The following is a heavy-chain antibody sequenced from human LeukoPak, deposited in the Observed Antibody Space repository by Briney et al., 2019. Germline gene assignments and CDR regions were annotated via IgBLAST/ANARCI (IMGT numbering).Heavy chain of an antibody. Sequence: GGSLRLSCAAPGFTFSSYAMSWVRQAPGKGLEWVSAISGSGGSTYYADSVKGRSTISRGNSKNTLYLQMNSLRAEDTAVYYCAKDPGISYPNNWFDPWGQGTLVTVSS. J-gene: IGHJ5*02. D-gene: IGHD1-26*01. CDR1: GFTFSSYA. CDR3: AKDPGISYPNNWFDP. V-gene: IGHV3-23*01. CDR2: ISGSGGST.